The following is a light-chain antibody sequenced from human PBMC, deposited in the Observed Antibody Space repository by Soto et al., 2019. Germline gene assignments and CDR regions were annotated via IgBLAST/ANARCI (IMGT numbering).Light chain of an antibody. V-gene: IGKV3-20*01. CDR1: QRVSSSY. Sequence: EIVLTQSPGTLSLSPGERATLSCRASQRVSSSYLAWYQQKPGQAPRLLIYGASTRATGIPDRFSGSGSGTDFTLTISRLEPEDFAVHFCQRYGSSPPFTLGQGTKVEI. CDR3: QRYGSSPPFT. CDR2: GAS. J-gene: IGKJ2*01.